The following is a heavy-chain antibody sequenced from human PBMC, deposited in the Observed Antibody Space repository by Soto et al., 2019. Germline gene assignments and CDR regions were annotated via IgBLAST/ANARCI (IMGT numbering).Heavy chain of an antibody. CDR1: GASISSSSYY. CDR3: ASLEYYGWGSTDQFDY. Sequence: QLQLQESGPGLVKPSETLSLTCTVSGASISSSSYYWGWIRQPPGKGLEWIGSIYYSGSTYYNPSLKSRVIMSEDTCEKQLSLRLGSVAAAEAAVYYRASLEYYGWGSTDQFDYWGQGTLVTVSS. J-gene: IGHJ4*02. V-gene: IGHV4-39*01. D-gene: IGHD3-10*01. CDR2: IYYSGST.